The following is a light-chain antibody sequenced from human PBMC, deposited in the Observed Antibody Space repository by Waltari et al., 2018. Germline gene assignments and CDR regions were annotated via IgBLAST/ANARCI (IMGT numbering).Light chain of an antibody. CDR1: QSISSW. CDR3: QQYNSYSWT. J-gene: IGKJ1*01. V-gene: IGKV1-5*03. CDR2: KAS. Sequence: DIQMTQSPSTLSASVGDRVPITCRASQSISSWLAWYQQKPGKAPKLLIYKASSLESGVPSRFSGSGSGTEFTLIINSLQPDDFATYYCQQYNSYSWTFGQGTKVEIK.